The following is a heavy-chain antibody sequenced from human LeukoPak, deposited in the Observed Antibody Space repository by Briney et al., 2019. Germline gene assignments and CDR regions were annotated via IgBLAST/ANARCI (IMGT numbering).Heavy chain of an antibody. CDR2: TGNKANSYTT. Sequence: GGSLRLSGAASGFIFSDNYIEWVRQAPGKGLEWVGRTGNKANSYTTEYAASVKGRFTISRDDSKNSLYLQMNSLKTEDTAVYYCAREGYYDSSAYYRSYFDYWGQGTLVTVSS. V-gene: IGHV3-72*01. D-gene: IGHD3-22*01. J-gene: IGHJ4*02. CDR3: AREGYYDSSAYYRSYFDY. CDR1: GFIFSDNY.